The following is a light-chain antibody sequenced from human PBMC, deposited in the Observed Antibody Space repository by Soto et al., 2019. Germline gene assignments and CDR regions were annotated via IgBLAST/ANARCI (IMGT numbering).Light chain of an antibody. CDR2: GAS. V-gene: IGKV3-20*01. CDR3: QQYGSSPPFT. Sequence: IVMTQSPATLSVSPGERATLSCRASQSVYNNLAWYQQKPGQAPRLLIYGASTRATGIPDRFSGSGSGTDFTLTISRLEPEDFAVYYCQQYGSSPPFTFGQGTKVDIK. J-gene: IGKJ1*01. CDR1: QSVYNN.